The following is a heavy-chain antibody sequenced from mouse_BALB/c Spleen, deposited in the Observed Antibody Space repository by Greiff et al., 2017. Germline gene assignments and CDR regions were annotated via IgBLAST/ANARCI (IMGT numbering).Heavy chain of an antibody. V-gene: IGHV5-17*02. J-gene: IGHJ1*01. CDR3: ARGNYALYFDV. CDR1: GFTFSSFG. D-gene: IGHD1-1*02. CDR2: ISSGSSTI. Sequence: EVKVVESGGGLVQPGGSRKLSCAASGFTFSSFGMHWVRQAPEKGLEWVAYISSGSSTIYYADTVKGRFTISRDNPKNTLFLQMTSLRSEDTAMYYCARGNYALYFDVWGAGTTVTVSS.